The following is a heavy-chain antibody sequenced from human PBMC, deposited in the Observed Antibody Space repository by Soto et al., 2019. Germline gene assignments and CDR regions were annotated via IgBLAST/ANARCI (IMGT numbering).Heavy chain of an antibody. D-gene: IGHD5-18*01. V-gene: IGHV1-24*01. J-gene: IGHJ4*02. CDR2: SDPEDGET. CDR3: ARGPNGYSDYYFDY. CDR1: GYTLTELS. Sequence: SVKVSCEVSGYTLTELSMHWVRQAPGKGLEWMGGSDPEDGETIYAQKFQGRVTMTEDTSTDTAYMELSSLRSEDTAVYYCARGPNGYSDYYFDYWGQGTLVTVSS.